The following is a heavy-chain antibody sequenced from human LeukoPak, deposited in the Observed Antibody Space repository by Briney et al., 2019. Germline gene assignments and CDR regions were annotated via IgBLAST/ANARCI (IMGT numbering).Heavy chain of an antibody. J-gene: IGHJ4*02. CDR3: AKDRAYDSSGYYPPGFDY. D-gene: IGHD3-22*01. V-gene: IGHV3-23*01. Sequence: GGSLRLSCAASGFTFSSYSMNWVRQAPGKGLEWVSAISGSGGSTYYADSVKGRFTISRDNSKNTLYLQMNSLRAEDTAVYYCAKDRAYDSSGYYPPGFDYWGQGTLVTVSS. CDR2: ISGSGGST. CDR1: GFTFSSYS.